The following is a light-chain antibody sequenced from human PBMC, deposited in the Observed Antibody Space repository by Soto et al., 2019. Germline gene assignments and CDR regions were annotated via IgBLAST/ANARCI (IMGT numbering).Light chain of an antibody. J-gene: IGKJ1*01. CDR2: DAS. CDR3: QQYNSYSPA. CDR1: QSISSW. V-gene: IGKV1-5*01. Sequence: DIQMTQSPSTLSASVGDRVTITCRASQSISSWLAWYQQRPGKDPKLLIYDASSLQSGVTARFSGSGSGTEFILTISSLQADDFAAYYCQQYNSYSPAFGQGTKVEIK.